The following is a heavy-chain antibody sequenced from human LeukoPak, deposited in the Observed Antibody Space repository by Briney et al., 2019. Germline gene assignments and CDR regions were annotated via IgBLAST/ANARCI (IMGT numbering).Heavy chain of an antibody. V-gene: IGHV1-18*01. CDR3: ARSLWFGELFSAFDI. J-gene: IGHJ3*02. Sequence: GASVKVSCKASGYTFTSYGISWVRQAPGQGLEWMGWISAYNGNTNYAQKLQGRVTMTTDTSTSTAYMELRSLRSDDTAVYYCARSLWFGELFSAFDIWGQGTMVTVSS. CDR2: ISAYNGNT. D-gene: IGHD3-10*01. CDR1: GYTFTSYG.